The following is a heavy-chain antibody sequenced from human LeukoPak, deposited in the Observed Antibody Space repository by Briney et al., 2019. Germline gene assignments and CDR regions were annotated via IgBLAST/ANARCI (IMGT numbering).Heavy chain of an antibody. J-gene: IGHJ4*02. D-gene: IGHD6-19*01. CDR2: ISGSGGST. CDR3: AKDNRAQWLGIDY. Sequence: GGSLRLSCAASGFTFSRYAMSWVRQAPGKGLEWVSAISGSGGSTSYADSVKGRFTISRDNSKNTLYLQMNSLRAEDTAVYYCAKDNRAQWLGIDYWGQGTLVTVSS. CDR1: GFTFSRYA. V-gene: IGHV3-23*01.